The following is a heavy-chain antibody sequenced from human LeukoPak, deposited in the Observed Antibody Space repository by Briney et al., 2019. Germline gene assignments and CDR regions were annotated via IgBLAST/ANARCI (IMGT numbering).Heavy chain of an antibody. CDR3: AKEGGYSFGPTTDICFFDY. CDR2: ISGSGGST. Sequence: GGSLRLSCTASGFTFSNYVMFWVRQAPGKGLEWVSTISGSGGSTSYADSVKGRFTISRDNSQNTLYLQMNSLRADDTAVYYCAKEGGYSFGPTTDICFFDYWGQGALVTVSS. CDR1: GFTFSNYV. V-gene: IGHV3-23*01. D-gene: IGHD5-18*01. J-gene: IGHJ4*02.